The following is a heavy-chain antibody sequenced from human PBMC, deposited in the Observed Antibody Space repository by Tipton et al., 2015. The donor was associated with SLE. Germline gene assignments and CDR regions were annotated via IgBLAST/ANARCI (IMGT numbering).Heavy chain of an antibody. CDR2: IYSGGGT. CDR1: GFSFSSHA. J-gene: IGHJ3*02. D-gene: IGHD4-11*01. CDR3: ASHPRHNRDYSDSVDGLDI. Sequence: SLRLSCAASGFSFSSHAMSWVRQAPGKGLEWVSGIYSGGGTFYADSVKGRFTISRVNSKNSLYLQMNSLRAEDTAVYYCASHPRHNRDYSDSVDGLDIWGQGTMVTVSS. V-gene: IGHV3-23*05.